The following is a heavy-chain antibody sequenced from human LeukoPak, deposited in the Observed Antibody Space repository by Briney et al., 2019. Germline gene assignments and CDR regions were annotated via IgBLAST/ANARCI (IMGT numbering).Heavy chain of an antibody. CDR3: AREGWGFDC. D-gene: IGHD1-26*01. V-gene: IGHV3-48*04. J-gene: IGHJ4*02. CDR1: GFTFSSYS. CDR2: ISDSGSSI. Sequence: GGSLRLSCAASGFTFSSYSMNWVRQAPGKGLEWVSYISDSGSSISYADSVKGRFTTSRDNAKKSLYLQMNSLRAEDTAVYYCAREGWGFDCWGQGTLVTVSS.